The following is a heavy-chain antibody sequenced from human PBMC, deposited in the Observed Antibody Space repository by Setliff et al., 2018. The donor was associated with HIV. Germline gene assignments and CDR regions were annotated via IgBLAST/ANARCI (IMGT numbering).Heavy chain of an antibody. J-gene: IGHJ6*03. D-gene: IGHD3-22*01. V-gene: IGHV1-2*02. CDR2: INPNSGGT. CDR3: ARARRDSYDRGRRNHYYIDV. CDR1: RYTFTGYY. Sequence: GASVKVSCKASRYTFTGYYMHWVRQAPGQGLEWMGWINPNSGGTNYAQKFQGRVTMTRDTSISTAYMELSRLRSDDTAVYYCARARRDSYDRGRRNHYYIDVWGKGTTVTVSS.